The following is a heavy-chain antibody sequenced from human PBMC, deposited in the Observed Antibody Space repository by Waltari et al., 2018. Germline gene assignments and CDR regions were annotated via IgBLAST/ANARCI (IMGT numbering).Heavy chain of an antibody. CDR1: GGAISSYY. CDR2: IYYSGST. D-gene: IGHD3-3*01. J-gene: IGHJ4*02. CDR3: ARTTYYDFWSGYWALDY. Sequence: QVQLQGAGPGLVKPSETLSLTCTASGGAISSYYLSWIRQPPGKGLEWIGYIYYSGSTNYNPSLKSRVTISVDTSKNQFSLKLSSVTAADTAVYYCARTTYYDFWSGYWALDYWGQGTLVTVSS. V-gene: IGHV4-59*01.